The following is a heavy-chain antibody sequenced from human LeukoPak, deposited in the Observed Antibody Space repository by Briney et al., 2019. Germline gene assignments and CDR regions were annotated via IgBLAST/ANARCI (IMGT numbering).Heavy chain of an antibody. CDR1: GGSITGSSSY. Sequence: PSETLSLTCTVSGGSITGSSSYWGWIRQPPGKGLEWIGSIFYSGNTYYNPSLKSRVTISVDTSKKQFSLKLTSVTAGDTAVYYCARRYSAYEAVDYWGQGTLVTVSS. D-gene: IGHD5-12*01. V-gene: IGHV4-39*01. CDR2: IFYSGNT. J-gene: IGHJ4*02. CDR3: ARRYSAYEAVDY.